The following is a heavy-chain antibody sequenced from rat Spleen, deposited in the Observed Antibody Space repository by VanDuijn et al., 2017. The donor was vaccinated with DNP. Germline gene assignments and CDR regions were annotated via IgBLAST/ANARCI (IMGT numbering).Heavy chain of an antibody. Sequence: EVQLQESGPGLVKPSQSLSLTCSVTGYSITSNYWGWIRKFPGNKMEWMGYISYSGNTNYNPSLKSRISIARDTSKNQFFLQLNSVTTEDTATYYCAGRPPPTRGPFDYWGQGIMVTVSS. V-gene: IGHV3-1*01. CDR1: GYSITSNY. D-gene: IGHD1-4*01. J-gene: IGHJ2*01. CDR2: ISYSGNT. CDR3: AGRPPPTRGPFDY.